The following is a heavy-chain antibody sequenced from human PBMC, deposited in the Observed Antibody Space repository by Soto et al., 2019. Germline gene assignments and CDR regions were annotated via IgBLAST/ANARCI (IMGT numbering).Heavy chain of an antibody. CDR3: AMVDNYVTPTPQDV. J-gene: IGHJ6*02. V-gene: IGHV1-18*01. CDR1: GYLFVNYG. Sequence: QVQLVPSGDEVMKPGSSVKVACEASGYLFVNYGIAWVRHALGQGREWMGWISPYSGNTHYASKVQGRLPMTTDTSTSTAYMALGSLTSDDTAVYYCAMVDNYVTPTPQDVWGQGTTVTVSS. D-gene: IGHD3-16*01. CDR2: ISPYSGNT.